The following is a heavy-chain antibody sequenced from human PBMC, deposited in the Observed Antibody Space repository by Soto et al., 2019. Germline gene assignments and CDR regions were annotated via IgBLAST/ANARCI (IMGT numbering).Heavy chain of an antibody. Sequence: ASLKVSCKASGGTFSSYAISWVRQAPGQGLEWMGGIIPIFGTANYAQKFQGRVTITADESTSTAYMELSSLRSEDTAVYYCARDGDYCSSTSCYPYYFDYWGQGTLVTVSS. CDR1: GGTFSSYA. J-gene: IGHJ4*02. V-gene: IGHV1-69*13. CDR2: IIPIFGTA. D-gene: IGHD2-2*01. CDR3: ARDGDYCSSTSCYPYYFDY.